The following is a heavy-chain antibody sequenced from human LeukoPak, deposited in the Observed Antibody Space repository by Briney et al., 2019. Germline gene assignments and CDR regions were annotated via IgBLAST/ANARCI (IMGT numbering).Heavy chain of an antibody. CDR2: IKPNSGGT. Sequence: ASVKVSCKASGYAFTGYYMHWGRQAPGQGLEGMGGIKPNSGGTNYAQKFQGRVTMTRDTSISTAYMALSRLRSDDTAVYYCARGAWLPSYYYYMDVWGKGTTVTVSS. D-gene: IGHD5-18*01. V-gene: IGHV1-2*02. CDR3: ARGAWLPSYYYYMDV. J-gene: IGHJ6*03. CDR1: GYAFTGYY.